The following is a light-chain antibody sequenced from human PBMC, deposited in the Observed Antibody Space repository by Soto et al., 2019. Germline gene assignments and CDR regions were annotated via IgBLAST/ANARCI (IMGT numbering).Light chain of an antibody. CDR2: EVS. CDR3: SSYTSSSTLYV. CDR1: SSDVGGYNY. V-gene: IGLV2-14*01. J-gene: IGLJ1*01. Sequence: ALTQPASVSGSPGQSITISCTGTSSDVGGYNYVSWYQQHPGKAPKLMIYEVSNRPSGVSNRFSGSKSGNTASLTISGLQAEDEADYYCSSYTSSSTLYVFGTGTKVTVL.